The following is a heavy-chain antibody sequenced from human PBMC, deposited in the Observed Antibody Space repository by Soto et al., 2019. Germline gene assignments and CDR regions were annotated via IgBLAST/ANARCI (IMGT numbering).Heavy chain of an antibody. CDR1: GGTFSSYA. CDR2: IIPIFGTA. D-gene: IGHD2-2*01. Sequence: SVKVSCKASGGTFSSYAISWVRQAPGQGLEWMGGIIPIFGTANYAQKFQGRVTITADESTSTAYMELSSLRSEDTAVYYCARAVVVPAARAVYYYYGMEVCGQTTTV. J-gene: IGHJ6*02. CDR3: ARAVVVPAARAVYYYYGMEV. V-gene: IGHV1-69*13.